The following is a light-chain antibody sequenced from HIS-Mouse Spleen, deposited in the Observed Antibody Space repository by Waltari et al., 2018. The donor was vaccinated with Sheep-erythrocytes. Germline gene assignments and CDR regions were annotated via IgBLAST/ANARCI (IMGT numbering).Light chain of an antibody. Sequence: EIVLTQYPRTLSLSPGERATLSCRASQSVSSSYLAWYQQKPGQAPRLLIYGASSRATGIPDRFSGSGSGTDFTLTISRLEPEDFAVYYCQQYGSSPWTFGQGTKVEIK. CDR2: GAS. V-gene: IGKV3-20*01. J-gene: IGKJ1*01. CDR1: QSVSSSY. CDR3: QQYGSSPWT.